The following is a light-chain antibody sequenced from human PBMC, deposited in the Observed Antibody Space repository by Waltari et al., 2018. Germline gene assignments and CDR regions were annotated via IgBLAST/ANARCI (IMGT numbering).Light chain of an antibody. V-gene: IGLV1-40*01. CDR3: QSYDSSASGV. CDR1: SSNIGAGYD. Sequence: QSVLTQPPSVSGAPGQRVTISCTGSSSNIGAGYDVHWYQQLPGTAPKLLIYGNSNRPAVVPDRCSGSKSGTSASLAITGLQAEDEADYYCQSYDSSASGVFGTGTKVTVL. J-gene: IGLJ1*01. CDR2: GNS.